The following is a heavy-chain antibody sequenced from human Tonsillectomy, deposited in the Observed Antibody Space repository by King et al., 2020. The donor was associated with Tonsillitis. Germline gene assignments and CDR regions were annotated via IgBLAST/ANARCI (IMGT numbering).Heavy chain of an antibody. D-gene: IGHD2-2*02. CDR3: ARLAPYRFIDY. CDR1: GGSISSRSYY. Sequence: QLQESGPGLVKPSETLSLTCTVSGGSISSRSYYWGWIRQPPGKGLEWIGSGYYSGSTYYNPSLKSRVTISVDTSKNQFSLKLSSVTAADTALSYCARLAPYRFIDYWGQGTLVTVSS. J-gene: IGHJ4*02. CDR2: GYYSGST. V-gene: IGHV4-39*01.